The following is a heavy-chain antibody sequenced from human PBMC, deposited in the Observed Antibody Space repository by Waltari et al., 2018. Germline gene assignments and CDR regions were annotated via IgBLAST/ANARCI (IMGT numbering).Heavy chain of an antibody. J-gene: IGHJ4*02. CDR2: IYTSGST. CDR1: GGSISSYY. V-gene: IGHV4-4*07. Sequence: QVQLQESGPGLVKPSETLSLTCTVSGGSISSYYWSWIRQPAGKGLEWIGRIYTSGSTNYNPYRQGLVSRSAETSKNQFTLMPSAVTAADTAVYDWAREGRDIVVGPAVQAGIYYLDYWGQGTLVTVSS. CDR3: AREGRDIVVGPAVQAGIYYLDY. D-gene: IGHD2-2*01.